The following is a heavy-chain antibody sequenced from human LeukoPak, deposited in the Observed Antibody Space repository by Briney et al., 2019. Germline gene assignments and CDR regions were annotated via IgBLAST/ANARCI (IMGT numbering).Heavy chain of an antibody. J-gene: IGHJ4*02. D-gene: IGHD2-21*01. CDR3: QVSDTDSFDY. CDR1: GFTVSSYY. Sequence: GESLRLSCAASGFTVSSYYLSWVRQAPGKGLEWVSVIYSGGSIYYADSVKGRFTISRDSSESMLYLEMSSLRAEDTAVYYCQVSDTDSFDYWGQGTLVTVSS. V-gene: IGHV3-53*01. CDR2: IYSGGSI.